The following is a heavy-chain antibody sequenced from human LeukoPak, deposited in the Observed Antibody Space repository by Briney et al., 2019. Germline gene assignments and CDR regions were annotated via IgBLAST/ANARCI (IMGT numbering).Heavy chain of an antibody. CDR3: ARDRAAMPPYYFDY. CDR2: ISSSSSYI. D-gene: IGHD2-2*01. J-gene: IGHJ4*02. Sequence: GGSLRLSCAASGFTFSSYSMNWARQAPGKGLEWVSSISSSSSYIYYADSVKGRFTISRDNAKNSLYLQMNSLRAEDTAVYYCARDRAAMPPYYFDYWGQGTLVTVSS. V-gene: IGHV3-21*01. CDR1: GFTFSSYS.